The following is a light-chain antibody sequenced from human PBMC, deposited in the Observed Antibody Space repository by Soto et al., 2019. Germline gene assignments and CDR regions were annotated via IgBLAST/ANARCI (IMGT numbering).Light chain of an antibody. J-gene: IGKJ5*01. CDR2: GAS. CDR3: HQYDNWPKT. V-gene: IGKV3-15*01. CDR1: QSVSSN. Sequence: EIVLSQSPGTLSLSQGERATLSCRASQSVSSNLAWYQQKPGQAPRLLIYGASTRATGIPARFSGSGSGTEFTLTISSLQSEDFAVYYCHQYDNWPKTFGQGTRLEIK.